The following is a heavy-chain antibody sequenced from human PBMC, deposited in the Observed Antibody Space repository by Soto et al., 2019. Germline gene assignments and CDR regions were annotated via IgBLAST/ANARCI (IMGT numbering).Heavy chain of an antibody. Sequence: GGSLRLSCAAFGFTVSNNYMTWVRQAPGKGLEWVSFIYSSGSTYYADSVKGRFTISRDNFKNTLYLQMNSLRAEDTAVYYCARGYSYTQPVFDYWGLGTLVTVSS. D-gene: IGHD5-18*01. J-gene: IGHJ4*02. CDR1: GFTVSNNY. V-gene: IGHV3-53*01. CDR3: ARGYSYTQPVFDY. CDR2: IYSSGST.